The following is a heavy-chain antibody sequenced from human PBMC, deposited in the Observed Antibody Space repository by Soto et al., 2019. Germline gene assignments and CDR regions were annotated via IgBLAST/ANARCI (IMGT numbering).Heavy chain of an antibody. D-gene: IGHD2-15*01. Sequence: PSETLSLTCTVSGGSISSYYWSWIRQPAGKGLEWIGRIYTSGSTNYNPSLKGRVTMSVDTSKNQFSLKLSSVTAADTAVYYCAGGYCSGGSCPFDYWGQGTLVTVSS. CDR2: IYTSGST. V-gene: IGHV4-4*07. J-gene: IGHJ4*02. CDR1: GGSISSYY. CDR3: AGGYCSGGSCPFDY.